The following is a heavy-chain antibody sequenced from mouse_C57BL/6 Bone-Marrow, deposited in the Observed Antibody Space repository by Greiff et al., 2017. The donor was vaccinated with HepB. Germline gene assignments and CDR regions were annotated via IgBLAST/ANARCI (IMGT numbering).Heavy chain of an antibody. CDR2: IDPSDSET. CDR1: GYTFTSYW. J-gene: IGHJ2*01. V-gene: IGHV1-52*01. CDR3: ARDYYDLLDY. Sequence: VQLQQPGAELVRPGSSVKLSCKASGYTFTSYWMHWVKQRPIQGLEWIGNIDPSDSETHYNQKFKDKATLTVDKSSSTAYMQLSSLTSEDSAVYYCARDYYDLLDYWGQGTTLTVSS. D-gene: IGHD2-4*01.